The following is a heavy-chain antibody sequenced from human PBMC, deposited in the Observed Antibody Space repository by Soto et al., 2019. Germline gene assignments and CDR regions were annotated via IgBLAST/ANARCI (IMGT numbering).Heavy chain of an antibody. Sequence: QVQLVQSGAEVKKPGASVKVSCKASGYTFTGYYMHWVRQAPGQGLEWMGWIYPNSGGTNYAQKFQGWVTMTRDTSISTAYMELSRLRSDDTAVYYCARGGSDILTDDAFDIWGQGTMVTVSS. D-gene: IGHD3-9*01. V-gene: IGHV1-2*04. J-gene: IGHJ3*02. CDR3: ARGGSDILTDDAFDI. CDR2: IYPNSGGT. CDR1: GYTFTGYY.